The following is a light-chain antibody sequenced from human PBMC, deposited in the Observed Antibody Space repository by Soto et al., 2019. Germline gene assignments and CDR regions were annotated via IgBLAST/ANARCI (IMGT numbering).Light chain of an antibody. J-gene: IGKJ4*01. Sequence: DIQMTQSPSTLSASVGDRVTITCRASQSISSWLAWYQQKPGKAPKYLIYKASNLQSGVPSRFSGTGSGTEFTLTISSLQPDDFATYYCQQYYSYALTFGGGTKVEIK. CDR3: QQYYSYALT. CDR2: KAS. V-gene: IGKV1-5*03. CDR1: QSISSW.